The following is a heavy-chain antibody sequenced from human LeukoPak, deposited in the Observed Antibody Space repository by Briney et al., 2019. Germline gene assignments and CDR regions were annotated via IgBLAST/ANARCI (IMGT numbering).Heavy chain of an antibody. CDR3: ARGHVDTAMEDAFDI. Sequence: GASVKVSCKASGYTFTGYYMHWVRQAPGQGLEWMGWINPIFGTANYAQKFQGRVTITADESTSTAYMELSSLRSEDTAVCYCARGHVDTAMEDAFDIWGQGTMVTVSS. V-gene: IGHV1-69*13. CDR1: GYTFTGYY. D-gene: IGHD5-18*01. J-gene: IGHJ3*02. CDR2: INPIFGTA.